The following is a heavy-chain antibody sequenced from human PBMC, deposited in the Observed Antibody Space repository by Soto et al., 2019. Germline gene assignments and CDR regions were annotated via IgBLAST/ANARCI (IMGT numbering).Heavy chain of an antibody. CDR3: ARDRWELYYYYYGMDV. CDR2: IWYDGSNK. V-gene: IGHV3-33*01. D-gene: IGHD1-26*01. CDR1: GFTFSSYG. Sequence: PGGSLRLSCAASGFTFSSYGMHWVRQAPGKGLEWVAVIWYDGSNKYYADSVKGRFTISRDNSKNTLYLQMNSLRAEDTAVYCCARDRWELYYYYYGMDVWGQGTTVTVSS. J-gene: IGHJ6*02.